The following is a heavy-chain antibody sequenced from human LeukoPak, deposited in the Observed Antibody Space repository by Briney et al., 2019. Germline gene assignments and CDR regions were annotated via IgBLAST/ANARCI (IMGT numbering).Heavy chain of an antibody. D-gene: IGHD3-22*01. CDR2: MYYSGST. CDR1: GVSISSSNSY. CDR3: ASRSGYYPSYFDY. V-gene: IGHV4-39*01. Sequence: SETLSLTCTVSGVSISSSNSYWGWIRQSPGKGLEWIGSMYYSGSTYYNPSLKSRVTISVDTSKNQFSLKVTSVTAADTAVYYCASRSGYYPSYFDYWGQGILVTVSS. J-gene: IGHJ4*02.